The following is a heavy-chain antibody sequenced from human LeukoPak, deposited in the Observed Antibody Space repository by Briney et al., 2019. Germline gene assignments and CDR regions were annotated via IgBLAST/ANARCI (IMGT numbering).Heavy chain of an antibody. D-gene: IGHD1-1*01. Sequence: GGSLRLSCAPSGFXFSSYSINWVRQAPGKGLEWVSSISSSSSYISYADSVKGRFTISRDNAKNSLYLQMNSLRAEDTAVYYCARDVRTTGTTTTYYFDYWGQGTLVTVSS. V-gene: IGHV3-21*01. J-gene: IGHJ4*02. CDR3: ARDVRTTGTTTTYYFDY. CDR1: GFXFSSYS. CDR2: ISSSSSYI.